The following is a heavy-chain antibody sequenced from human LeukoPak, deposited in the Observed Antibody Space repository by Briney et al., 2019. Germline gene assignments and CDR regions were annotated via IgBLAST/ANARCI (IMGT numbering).Heavy chain of an antibody. CDR2: ISSNGGST. CDR3: ARDGGTKGGYYFSFDY. Sequence: GGSLRLSCAASGFTFSSYAMRWVRQAPGKGLEEVSAISSNGGSTYYANSVKGRFTISRDNSKNTLYLQMGNLTAEDMAVYYCARDGGTKGGYYFSFDYWGQGTLVTVSS. J-gene: IGHJ4*02. CDR1: GFTFSSYA. D-gene: IGHD3-22*01. V-gene: IGHV3-64*01.